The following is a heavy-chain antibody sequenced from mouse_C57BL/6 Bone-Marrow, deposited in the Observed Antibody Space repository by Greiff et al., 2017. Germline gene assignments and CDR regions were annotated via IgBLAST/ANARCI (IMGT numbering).Heavy chain of an antibody. CDR2: ISYDGSN. Sequence: EVKLQESGPGLVKPSQSLSLTCSVTGYSITSGYYWNWIRQFPGNKLEWMGYISYDGSNNYNPSLKNRISITRDTSKNQFFLELNSVTTEDTATYYCARGHYWGQGTTLTVSS. J-gene: IGHJ2*01. CDR3: ARGHY. V-gene: IGHV3-6*01. CDR1: GYSITSGYY.